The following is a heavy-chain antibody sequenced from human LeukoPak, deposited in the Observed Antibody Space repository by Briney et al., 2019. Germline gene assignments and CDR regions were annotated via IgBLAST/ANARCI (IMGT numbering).Heavy chain of an antibody. V-gene: IGHV1-2*02. J-gene: IGHJ4*02. CDR1: GYTFTGYY. Sequence: GASVKVSCKASGYTFTGYYMHWVRQAPGQGLEWMGWINPNSGGTNYAQKFQGRVTMTRDTSISTAYMELRSLRSDDTAVYYCARMTYYDFWSGYFIVGAWSLWGQGTLVTVSS. D-gene: IGHD3-3*01. CDR3: ARMTYYDFWSGYFIVGAWSL. CDR2: INPNSGGT.